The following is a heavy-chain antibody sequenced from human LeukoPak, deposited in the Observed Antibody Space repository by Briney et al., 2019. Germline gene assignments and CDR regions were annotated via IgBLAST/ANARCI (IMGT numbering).Heavy chain of an antibody. CDR1: GFTFSSYG. Sequence: GGSLRLSCAASGFTFSSYGMYWVRQAPGKGLEWVTLISYDGGNKYYGDSVKGRFTISRDNSKNTLYLQMTSLRVEDTAFYYCATNSRRPHQYYMDVWGKGTTVTVSS. D-gene: IGHD1-14*01. J-gene: IGHJ6*03. CDR3: ATNSRRPHQYYMDV. V-gene: IGHV3-30*03. CDR2: ISYDGGNK.